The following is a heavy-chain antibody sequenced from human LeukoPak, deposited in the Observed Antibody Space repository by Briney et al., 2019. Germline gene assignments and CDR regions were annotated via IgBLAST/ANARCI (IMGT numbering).Heavy chain of an antibody. CDR2: IYHSGST. D-gene: IGHD3-9*01. J-gene: IGHJ4*02. Sequence: SETLSLTCAVSGYSISSGYYWGWIRQPPARGLEWIGTIYHSGSTYYNPSPKSRVTISVDTSKNQFSLKLSSVTAADTAVYYCARRYYSSPRSFDYWGQGTQVTVSS. CDR3: ARRYYSSPRSFDY. V-gene: IGHV4-38-2*01. CDR1: GYSISSGYY.